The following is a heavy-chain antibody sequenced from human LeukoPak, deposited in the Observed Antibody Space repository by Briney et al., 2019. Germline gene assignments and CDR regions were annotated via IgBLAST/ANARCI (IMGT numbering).Heavy chain of an antibody. Sequence: PGGSLRLSCAASGFAFNTYAMTWVRQAPEKGLQWVSTISTSGRATYHADSVKGRFTISRDNSKNTLYLQMNSLRADDTAVYYCAKVVVLTAIDAFDIWGQGTMVTVSS. V-gene: IGHV3-23*01. CDR3: AKVVVLTAIDAFDI. D-gene: IGHD2-21*02. J-gene: IGHJ3*02. CDR1: GFAFNTYA. CDR2: ISTSGRAT.